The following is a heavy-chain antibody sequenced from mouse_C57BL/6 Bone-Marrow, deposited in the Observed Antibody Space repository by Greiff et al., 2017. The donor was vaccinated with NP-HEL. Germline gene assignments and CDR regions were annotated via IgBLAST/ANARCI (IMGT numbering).Heavy chain of an antibody. D-gene: IGHD2-1*01. V-gene: IGHV5-17*01. CDR2: ISSGSSSI. CDR1: GFTLSDYG. J-gene: IGHJ3*01. CDR3: ARGNAAWFAY. Sequence: EVQVVESGGGLVKPGGSLKLSCAASGFTLSDYGMYWVRQAPDKGLEWVAYISSGSSSIYYADTVKGRFTISRDNAKNTLFLQMTSLKSEDTAMYYCARGNAAWFAYWGQGTLLTVSA.